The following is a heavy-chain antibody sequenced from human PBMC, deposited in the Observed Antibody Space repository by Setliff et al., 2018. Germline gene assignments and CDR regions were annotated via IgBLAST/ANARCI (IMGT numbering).Heavy chain of an antibody. CDR2: ISGSGGST. V-gene: IGHV3-23*01. D-gene: IGHD1-26*01. CDR1: GFTFSSYA. J-gene: IGHJ4*02. CDR3: AKVRDRGSYYWYFYY. Sequence: SCAASGFTFSSYAMSWVRQAPGKGLEWVSAISGSGGSTYYADSVKGRFTISRDNSKNTLYLQMNSLRAEDTAVYYCAKVRDRGSYYWYFYYWGQGTLVTVSS.